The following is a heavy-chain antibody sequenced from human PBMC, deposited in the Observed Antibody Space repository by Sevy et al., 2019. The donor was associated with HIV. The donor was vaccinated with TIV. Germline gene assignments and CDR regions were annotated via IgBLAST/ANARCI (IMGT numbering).Heavy chain of an antibody. D-gene: IGHD4-17*01. CDR1: GFAFSNYYA. V-gene: IGHV3-30-3*01. J-gene: IGHJ6*02. CDR3: ARPRANYVDYYFFYAMDV. Sequence: GGSLRLSCAASGFAFSNYYAMHWVRQAPGKGLEWVALISYDGSDRYYADSVKGRFTVSRDNFKNKLVLQMNSLTTEDTAVYYCARPRANYVDYYFFYAMDVWGQGTTVTVSS. CDR2: ISYDGSDR.